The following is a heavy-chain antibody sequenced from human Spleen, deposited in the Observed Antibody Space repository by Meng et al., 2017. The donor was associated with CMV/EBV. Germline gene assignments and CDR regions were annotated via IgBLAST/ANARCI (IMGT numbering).Heavy chain of an antibody. Sequence: YYWGWIRQPPGKGLEWIGNMYYSGNTYYNPSLRSRITISVDTSKNQFSLKLSSVTAADTAVYYCVLNSARDNYDFWSGKSLRDDRDYWGQGTLVTVSS. CDR2: MYYSGNT. V-gene: IGHV4-39*01. CDR1: YY. J-gene: IGHJ4*02. D-gene: IGHD3-3*01. CDR3: VLNSARDNYDFWSGKSLRDDRDY.